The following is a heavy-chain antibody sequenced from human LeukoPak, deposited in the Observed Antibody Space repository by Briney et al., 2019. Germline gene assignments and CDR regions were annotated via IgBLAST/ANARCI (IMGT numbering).Heavy chain of an antibody. D-gene: IGHD3-22*01. V-gene: IGHV4-38-2*01. CDR3: ARLYYDSSGSIDY. Sequence: SETLSLTCAVSGYSISSGYYWGWIRQPPGKGLEWIGSIYHSGSTYYNPSLKSQVTISVDTSKNQFSLKLSSVTAADTAVYYCARLYYDSSGSIDYWGQGTLVTVSS. CDR2: IYHSGST. J-gene: IGHJ4*02. CDR1: GYSISSGYY.